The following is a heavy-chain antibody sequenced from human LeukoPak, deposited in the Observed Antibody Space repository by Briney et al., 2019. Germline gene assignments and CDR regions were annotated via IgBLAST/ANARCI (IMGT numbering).Heavy chain of an antibody. CDR1: GGSISSYY. Sequence: PSETLSLTCTVSGGSISSYYWSWIRQPPGKGLEWIGYIYYSGSTNYNPSLKSRVTISVDTSKNQFSLKLSSVTAADTAVYYCARVRIVDDLDAFDIWGQGTMVTVSS. J-gene: IGHJ3*02. D-gene: IGHD3-22*01. V-gene: IGHV4-59*08. CDR3: ARVRIVDDLDAFDI. CDR2: IYYSGST.